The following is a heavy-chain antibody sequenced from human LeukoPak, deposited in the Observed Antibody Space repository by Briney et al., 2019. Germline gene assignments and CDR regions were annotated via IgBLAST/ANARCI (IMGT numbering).Heavy chain of an antibody. V-gene: IGHV3-23*01. D-gene: IGHD4-23*01. CDR3: AKDFFRDYATNSVPFDY. CDR1: GFTFSDYA. CDR2: ISGSGDRT. Sequence: QPGESLRLSCAASGFTFSDYAISWVRQAPGEGLEWVSTISGSGDRTYYADSVKGRFTTSRANSKNTLFLQMNSLRAEDTALYYCAKDFFRDYATNSVPFDYWGQGTLVSVSS. J-gene: IGHJ4*02.